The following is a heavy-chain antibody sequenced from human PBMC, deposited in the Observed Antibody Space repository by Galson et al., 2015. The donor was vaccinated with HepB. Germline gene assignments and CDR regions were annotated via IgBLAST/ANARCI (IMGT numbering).Heavy chain of an antibody. Sequence: SLRLSCAASGFTFSTYAMHWVRQAPGKGLEWVAHIWYDGSNKYYADSVKGRFTISRDNSKNTLYLQMNNLRAEDTAVYYCARDWLAARPGWFDPWGQGTLVTVSS. CDR1: GFTFSTYA. CDR2: IWYDGSNK. CDR3: ARDWLAARPGWFDP. D-gene: IGHD6-6*01. V-gene: IGHV3-33*01. J-gene: IGHJ5*02.